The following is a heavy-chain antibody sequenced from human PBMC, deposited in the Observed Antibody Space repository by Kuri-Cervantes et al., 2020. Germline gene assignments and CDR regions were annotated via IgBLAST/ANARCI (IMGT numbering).Heavy chain of an antibody. D-gene: IGHD4-17*01. CDR2: ISYDGTNE. CDR3: ARGVVGLRNWFDP. J-gene: IGHJ5*02. CDR1: GFTFSNYA. Sequence: GESLKISCAASGFTFSNYAMHWVRQAPGKGLEWVTLISYDGTNEYYADSVKGRFTISRDNSKNTLYLQMNSLRAEDTAVYYCARGVVGLRNWFDPWGQGTLVTVSS. V-gene: IGHV3-30*14.